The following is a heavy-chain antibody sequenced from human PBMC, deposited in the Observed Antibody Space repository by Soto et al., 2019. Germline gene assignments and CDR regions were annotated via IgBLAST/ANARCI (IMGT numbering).Heavy chain of an antibody. J-gene: IGHJ4*02. CDR1: GFSVSNTY. CDR2: IYSGGSP. CDR3: ARDGSDDGFAY. V-gene: IGHV3-53*01. D-gene: IGHD5-12*01. Sequence: EVQLVESGGGLIQPGGSLRLSCAVSGFSVSNTYMSWVRQAPGKGLEWVSLIYSGGSPYYTDSVKGRFTISRDNSKNTLFLQMNSLRAEDTDVYYCARDGSDDGFAYWGQGTLVTVS.